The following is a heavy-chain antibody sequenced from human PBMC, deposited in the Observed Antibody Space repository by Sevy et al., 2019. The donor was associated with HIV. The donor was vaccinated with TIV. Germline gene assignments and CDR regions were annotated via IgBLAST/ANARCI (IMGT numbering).Heavy chain of an antibody. CDR2: ILKDGAIK. V-gene: IGHV3-30-3*01. CDR3: ARALYSDVWYYYDY. CDR1: GFTFSDYT. D-gene: IGHD6-19*01. Sequence: GGSLRLSCSASGFTFSDYTMHWVRQAPGKGLEWVTLILKDGAIKYYADSVKGRFTNSRDNSENTLYLQMNSLRPEDTAVYYCARALYSDVWYYYDYWGQGTLVTVSS. J-gene: IGHJ4*02.